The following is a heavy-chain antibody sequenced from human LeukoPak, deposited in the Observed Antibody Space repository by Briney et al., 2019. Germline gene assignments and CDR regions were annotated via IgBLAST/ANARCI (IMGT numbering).Heavy chain of an antibody. CDR3: ARDPSMTGTTPDY. J-gene: IGHJ4*02. V-gene: IGHV3-33*01. Sequence: GGSLRLSCAAAGFTFSNYGMHWVRQGPGKGLKWVAVIWYDGSKRYYRDSAEGRFTISRDNSKNTLYLQMNSLRAEDTAIYYCARDPSMTGTTPDYWGQGTLVTVSS. CDR2: IWYDGSKR. CDR1: GFTFSNYG. D-gene: IGHD1-1*01.